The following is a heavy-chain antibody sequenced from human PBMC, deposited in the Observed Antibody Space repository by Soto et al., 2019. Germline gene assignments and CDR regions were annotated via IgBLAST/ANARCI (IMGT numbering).Heavy chain of an antibody. V-gene: IGHV4-31*03. Sequence: SETLSLTCTVSGGSISSGGYYWSWIRQHPGKGLEWIGYIYYSGSTYYNPSLKSRVTISVDTSKNQFSLKLSSVTAADTAVYYCASGGTVELGYAFDIWGQGTMVTVSS. CDR3: ASGGTVELGYAFDI. CDR1: GGSISSGGYY. D-gene: IGHD6-13*01. CDR2: IYYSGST. J-gene: IGHJ3*02.